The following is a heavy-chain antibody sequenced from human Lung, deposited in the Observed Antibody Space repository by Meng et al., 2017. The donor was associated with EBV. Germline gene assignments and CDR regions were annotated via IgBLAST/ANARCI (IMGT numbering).Heavy chain of an antibody. Sequence: VQLVQSGAEVTKPGASVKVSCXASGSTFTSYDINWVRQATGQGLEWMGWMNPNSGNTGYAQKFQGRVTMTRNTSISTAYMELSSLRSEDTAVYYCARGKREEFGEPAGYWGQGTLVTVSS. CDR2: MNPNSGNT. V-gene: IGHV1-8*01. J-gene: IGHJ4*02. D-gene: IGHD3-10*01. CDR3: ARGKREEFGEPAGY. CDR1: GSTFTSYD.